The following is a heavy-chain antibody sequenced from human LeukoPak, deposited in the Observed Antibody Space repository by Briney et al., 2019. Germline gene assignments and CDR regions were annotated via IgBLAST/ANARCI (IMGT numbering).Heavy chain of an antibody. CDR1: GFTFSSYS. Sequence: QPGGSLRLSCAASGFTFSSYSMNWVRQAPRKGREWVSYISSSSSTIYYADSVKGRFTISRDNAKNSLYLQMNSLRDEDTAVYYCARDRDCSSTSCYAPFDYWGQGTLVTVSS. D-gene: IGHD2-2*01. CDR2: ISSSSSTI. V-gene: IGHV3-48*02. J-gene: IGHJ4*02. CDR3: ARDRDCSSTSCYAPFDY.